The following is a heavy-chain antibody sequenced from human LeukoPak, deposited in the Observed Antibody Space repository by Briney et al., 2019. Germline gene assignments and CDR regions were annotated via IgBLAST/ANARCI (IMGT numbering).Heavy chain of an antibody. Sequence: SETLSLTCTVSGGSISSYYWSWIRQPPGKGLEWIGYIYYSGSTNYNPSLKSRVIISVDTSKNQFSLKLSSVTAADTAVYYCARVGRNWNLSIDYWGQGTLVTVSS. D-gene: IGHD1-1*01. CDR2: IYYSGST. V-gene: IGHV4-59*01. CDR1: GGSISSYY. CDR3: ARVGRNWNLSIDY. J-gene: IGHJ4*02.